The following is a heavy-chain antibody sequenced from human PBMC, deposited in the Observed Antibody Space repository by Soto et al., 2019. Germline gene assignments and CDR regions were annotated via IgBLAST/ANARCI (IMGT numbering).Heavy chain of an antibody. J-gene: IGHJ5*02. CDR2: TYYRSDLHN. CDR3: VRGNCYNGVCPRLDP. D-gene: IGHD2-8*01. CDR1: GDSVSSNSAA. Sequence: SQTLSLTCAISGDSVSSNSAAWNWFRQSPSRGLEWLGRTYYRSDLHNDYAVSVKSRITINPDTSKNQFSLQLNSVTPDDTAVYYCVRGNCYNGVCPRLDPWGQGSLVTVSS. V-gene: IGHV6-1*01.